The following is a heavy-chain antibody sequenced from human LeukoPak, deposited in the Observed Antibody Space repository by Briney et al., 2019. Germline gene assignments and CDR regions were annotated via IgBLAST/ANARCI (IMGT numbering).Heavy chain of an antibody. CDR3: VRKNATRWANEY. Sequence: ASVKVSCKASDYTFTNYGVYWVRQAPGQGLEWMGWISGYNGNTNYAQRVQGRVTMTTDTSKSTIYMELGSLRAEDTAVYYCVRKNATRWANEYWGQGTLVTVSS. J-gene: IGHJ4*02. D-gene: IGHD2/OR15-2a*01. CDR1: DYTFTNYG. V-gene: IGHV1-18*01. CDR2: ISGYNGNT.